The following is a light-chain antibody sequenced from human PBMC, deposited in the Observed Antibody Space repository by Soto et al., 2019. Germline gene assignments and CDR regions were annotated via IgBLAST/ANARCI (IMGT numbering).Light chain of an antibody. CDR1: QSVLSSSNNKNY. CDR2: WAS. V-gene: IGKV4-1*01. Sequence: DIVMTQSPDSLAVSLGERATINCKSSQSVLSSSNNKNYLAWYQKKPGQPPKLLVYWASTRESGVPDRFSGSGSGTDFTLTISSLQAEDVAVYYRQQYYGTPWTFGQGTKVEIK. J-gene: IGKJ1*01. CDR3: QQYYGTPWT.